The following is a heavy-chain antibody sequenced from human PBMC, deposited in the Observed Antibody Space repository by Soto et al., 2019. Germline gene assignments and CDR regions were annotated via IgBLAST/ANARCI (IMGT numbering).Heavy chain of an antibody. D-gene: IGHD6-13*01. CDR3: ARHPYSSSWYGGNYYYYGMDV. J-gene: IGHJ6*02. Sequence: GESLKISCKGSGYSFTSYWIGWVRQMPGKGLEWMGIIYPGDSDTRYSPSFQGQVTISADKSISTAYLQWSSLKASDTAMYYCARHPYSSSWYGGNYYYYGMDVWGQGATVTVSS. CDR2: IYPGDSDT. V-gene: IGHV5-51*01. CDR1: GYSFTSYW.